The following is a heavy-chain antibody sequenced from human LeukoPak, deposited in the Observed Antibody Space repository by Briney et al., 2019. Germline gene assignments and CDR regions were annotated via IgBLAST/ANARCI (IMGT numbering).Heavy chain of an antibody. J-gene: IGHJ5*02. CDR3: AKERAYQLLSGRCNWFDP. CDR1: GGSITSYD. D-gene: IGHD2-2*01. CDR2: IYTSGST. Sequence: PSQTLSLTCTVAGGSITSYDWSWIRQPAGKGLEWIGSIYTSGSTKYNPSLKSRVSMSLDTSKNQFSLKLRSVTAADTAVYYCAKERAYQLLSGRCNWFDPWGQGTLVTVSS. V-gene: IGHV4-4*07.